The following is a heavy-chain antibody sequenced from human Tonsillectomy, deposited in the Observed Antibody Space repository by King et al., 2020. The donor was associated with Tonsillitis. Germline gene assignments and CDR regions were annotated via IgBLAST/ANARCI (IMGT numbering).Heavy chain of an antibody. CDR1: GFPFSSYA. Sequence: GGGLVQPGGSLRRSCAASGFPFSSYAMSWVRQAPGKGLEWVSAISGSGGSTYYADSVKGRFTTSRDNSKNTLYLQMNRPRAEDTAICYCAKVPAPYYYDSSGYPSFDYWGQGTVVTVSS. D-gene: IGHD3-22*01. V-gene: IGHV3-23*01. CDR3: AKVPAPYYYDSSGYPSFDY. J-gene: IGHJ4*02. CDR2: ISGSGGST.